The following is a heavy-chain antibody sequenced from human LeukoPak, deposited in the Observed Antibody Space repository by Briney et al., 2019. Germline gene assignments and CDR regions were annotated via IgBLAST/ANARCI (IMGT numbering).Heavy chain of an antibody. CDR1: GGSISSYY. V-gene: IGHV4-59*01. Sequence: SETLSLTCTVSGGSISSYYWSWIRQPPGKGLEWIGYIYYSGSTNYNPSLKSRVTISVDTSKNQFSLKLSSVTAADTAVYHCARTPAVAGPFDYWGQGTLVTVSS. CDR3: ARTPAVAGPFDY. D-gene: IGHD6-19*01. J-gene: IGHJ4*02. CDR2: IYYSGST.